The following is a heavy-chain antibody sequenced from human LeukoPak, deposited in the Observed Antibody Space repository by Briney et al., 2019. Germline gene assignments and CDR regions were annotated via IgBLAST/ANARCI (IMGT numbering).Heavy chain of an antibody. V-gene: IGHV4-34*01. J-gene: IGHJ5*02. Sequence: SETLSLTCAVYGGSLSGYYWSWIRQPPGKGLEWIGEINHSGSTNYNPSLKSRVTISVDTSKNQFSLKLSSVTAADTAVYYCARGQSVAAAGIPFDPWGQGTLVTVSS. CDR1: GGSLSGYY. CDR2: INHSGST. D-gene: IGHD6-13*01. CDR3: ARGQSVAAAGIPFDP.